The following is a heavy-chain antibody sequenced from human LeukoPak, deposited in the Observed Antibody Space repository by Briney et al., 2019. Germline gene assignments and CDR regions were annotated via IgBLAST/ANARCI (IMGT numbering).Heavy chain of an antibody. J-gene: IGHJ4*02. CDR3: ARRRITMVRGVIITGFDY. CDR2: ISSSGST. D-gene: IGHD3-10*01. Sequence: SETLSLTCSVSGDSITYFYWSWIRQAAGKGLEWIGRISSSGSTDYNASLKSRVTMSVDTSKNQFSLKLSSVTAADTAVYYCARRRITMVRGVIITGFDYWGQGTLVTVSS. V-gene: IGHV4-4*07. CDR1: GDSITYFY.